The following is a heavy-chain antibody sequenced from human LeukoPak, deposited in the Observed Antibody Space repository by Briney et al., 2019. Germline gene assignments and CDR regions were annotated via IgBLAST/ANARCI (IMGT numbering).Heavy chain of an antibody. CDR3: ARRNRNDSENFYYGLDV. CDR2: IYPGDSDA. D-gene: IGHD1-1*01. Sequence: GESLKISCKGSGLNFANYWIVWVRQMPGKGLEWMGMIYPGDSDARYSPSVQGQVTISADKSISTAYLQWSSLRASDTAIYYCARRNRNDSENFYYGLDVWGQGTTVTVSS. V-gene: IGHV5-51*01. CDR1: GLNFANYW. J-gene: IGHJ6*02.